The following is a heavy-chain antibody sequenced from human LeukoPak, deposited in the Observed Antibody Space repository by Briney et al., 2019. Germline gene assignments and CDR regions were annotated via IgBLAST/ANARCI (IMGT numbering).Heavy chain of an antibody. CDR2: IKQDGSDT. CDR3: ATSGYSGYGIDY. J-gene: IGHJ4*02. Sequence: GGSLRLSCEVSGFTFSIYWMTWVREARGEGREGVANIKQDGSDTYSVDSVKGRFTISRDNAKNSLYLEMNSLRVEDTAVHYCATSGYSGYGIDYWGQGTLVAVSS. V-gene: IGHV3-7*03. CDR1: GFTFSIYW. D-gene: IGHD5-12*01.